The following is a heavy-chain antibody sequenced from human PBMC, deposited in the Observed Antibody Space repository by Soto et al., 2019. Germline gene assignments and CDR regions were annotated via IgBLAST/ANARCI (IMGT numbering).Heavy chain of an antibody. CDR2: ISGSGGST. J-gene: IGHJ4*02. V-gene: IGHV3-23*01. Sequence: EVQLLESGGDLVQPGGSLRLTCAASGITFSSYAMTWVRQAQGKGLECVSGISGSGGSTYYADSVKGRCTISRDNSKNTLFRQMNSLRPADKAVYYWAKASGRYSWDFDYWGQGALVIVSA. CDR1: GITFSSYA. CDR3: AKASGRYSWDFDY. D-gene: IGHD1-26*01.